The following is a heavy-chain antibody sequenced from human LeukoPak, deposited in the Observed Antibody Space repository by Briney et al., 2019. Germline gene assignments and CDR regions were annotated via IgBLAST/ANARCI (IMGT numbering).Heavy chain of an antibody. D-gene: IGHD2/OR15-2a*01. Sequence: SETLSLTCAVYGGSFSVYYCSWIRQPPGKGLEWIGEINHSGSTNYNPSLKSRATISVDTSKNQFSLKLSSVTAADTAVYYCARRLLLLGHYGMDVWGQGTTVTVSS. CDR2: INHSGST. CDR3: ARRLLLLGHYGMDV. J-gene: IGHJ6*02. CDR1: GGSFSVYY. V-gene: IGHV4-34*01.